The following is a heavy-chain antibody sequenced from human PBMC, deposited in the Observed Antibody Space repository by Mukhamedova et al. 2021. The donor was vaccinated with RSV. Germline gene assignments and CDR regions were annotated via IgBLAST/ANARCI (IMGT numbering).Heavy chain of an antibody. CDR2: IYYSGST. CDR3: ARQSSSWYA. V-gene: IGHV4-59*08. Sequence: WSWIRQPPGKGLEWIGYIYYSGSTNYNPSLKSRVTISVDTSKNQFSLKLSSVTAADTAVYYCARQSSSWYAWGQGNLVTVSS. D-gene: IGHD6-13*01. J-gene: IGHJ5*02.